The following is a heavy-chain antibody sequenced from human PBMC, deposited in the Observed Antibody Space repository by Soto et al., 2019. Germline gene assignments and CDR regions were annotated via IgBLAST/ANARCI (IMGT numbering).Heavy chain of an antibody. CDR3: AKERIGNYYDSSGYNAFDI. D-gene: IGHD3-22*01. J-gene: IGHJ3*02. Sequence: GGSLRLSCAASGFTFSSYAMSWVRQAPGKGLEWVSAISGSGGSTYYADSVKGRFTISRDNSKNTLYLQMNSLRAEDTAVYYCAKERIGNYYDSSGYNAFDIWGQGTMVTVSS. CDR2: ISGSGGST. V-gene: IGHV3-23*01. CDR1: GFTFSSYA.